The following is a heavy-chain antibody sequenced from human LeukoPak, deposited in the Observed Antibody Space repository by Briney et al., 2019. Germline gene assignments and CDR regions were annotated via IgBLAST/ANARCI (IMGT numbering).Heavy chain of an antibody. CDR3: ARDGTTELALYYFDY. V-gene: IGHV1-2*02. CDR2: INPSSGGT. Sequence: ASVKVSCKASGYTFTDYYMHWVRQAPGQGLEWMGWINPSSGGTNYAQKFQGRVTVTRDTSISTAYMDLRSLRSDDTAVYYCARDGTTELALYYFDYWGQGTLVTVSS. J-gene: IGHJ4*02. CDR1: GYTFTDYY. D-gene: IGHD4-17*01.